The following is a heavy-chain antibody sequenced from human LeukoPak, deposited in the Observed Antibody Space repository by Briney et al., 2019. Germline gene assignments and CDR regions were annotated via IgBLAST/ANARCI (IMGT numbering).Heavy chain of an antibody. J-gene: IGHJ4*02. CDR3: VGEWEQLR. Sequence: GGSLSLSCAASGFTLSSYAMSWVRQAPGKGLEWVDNINQHGSEEFYVDSVKGRFTISRDNAKNSLYLHMNSLRVEDTAVYYCVGEWEQLRWGQGTLVTVSS. CDR2: INQHGSEE. V-gene: IGHV3-7*01. CDR1: GFTLSSYA. D-gene: IGHD1-26*01.